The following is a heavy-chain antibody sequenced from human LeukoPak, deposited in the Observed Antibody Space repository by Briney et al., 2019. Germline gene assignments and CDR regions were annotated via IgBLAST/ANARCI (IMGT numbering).Heavy chain of an antibody. V-gene: IGHV1-69*13. D-gene: IGHD6-19*01. CDR2: IIPIFGTA. J-gene: IGHJ4*02. CDR1: GGTFSSYA. Sequence: SVKVSCKASGGTFSSYAISWVRQAPGQGLEWMGGIIPIFGTANYAQKFQGRVTITADESTSTAYMELSSLRSEDTAVYYCARGGSLAVAPHQYYFDYWGQGTLVTVSS. CDR3: ARGGSLAVAPHQYYFDY.